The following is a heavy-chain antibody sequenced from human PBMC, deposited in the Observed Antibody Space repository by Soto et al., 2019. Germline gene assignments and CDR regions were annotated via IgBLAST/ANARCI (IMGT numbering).Heavy chain of an antibody. J-gene: IGHJ4*02. CDR2: IYIGGDT. D-gene: IGHD1-1*01. CDR1: GLIVSTNY. CDR3: VSPIMSETKL. V-gene: IGHV3-53*01. Sequence: HPVGSLILSCAASGLIVSTNYMSWVRQAPGRGLEWLSVIYIGGDTYYADSVKGRFTISRDNSKNTLYLQMNSLRDEDTAVYYCVSPIMSETKLWGQGIMVTVSS.